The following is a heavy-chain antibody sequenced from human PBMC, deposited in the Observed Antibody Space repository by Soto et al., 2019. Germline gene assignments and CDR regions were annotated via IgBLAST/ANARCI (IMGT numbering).Heavy chain of an antibody. CDR2: ISGSGGSS. D-gene: IGHD6-13*01. CDR3: AKGSSSSWTYFYYYYMDV. CDR1: GFTFSGYA. Sequence: GGSLRLSCAASGFTFSGYAMSWVRQAPGKGLEWVSSISGSGGSSYYADSVNGRFTISRDNSKNTLYLQMNSLRAEDTAVYYCAKGSSSSWTYFYYYYMDVWGKGTTVTVSS. J-gene: IGHJ6*03. V-gene: IGHV3-23*01.